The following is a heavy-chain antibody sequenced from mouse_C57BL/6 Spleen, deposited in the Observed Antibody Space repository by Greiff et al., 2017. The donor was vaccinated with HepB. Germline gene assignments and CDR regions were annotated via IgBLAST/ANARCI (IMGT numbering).Heavy chain of an antibody. D-gene: IGHD4-1*01. J-gene: IGHJ2*01. CDR2: INPGSGGT. V-gene: IGHV1-54*01. CDR1: GYAFTNYL. CDR3: ARRDWVFDY. Sequence: QVQLKESGAELVRPGTSVKVSCKASGYAFTNYLIQWVKQRPGQGLEWIGVINPGSGGTNYNEKFKGKATLTADKSSSTAYMQLSSLTSEDSAVYFCARRDWVFDYWGQGTTLTVSS.